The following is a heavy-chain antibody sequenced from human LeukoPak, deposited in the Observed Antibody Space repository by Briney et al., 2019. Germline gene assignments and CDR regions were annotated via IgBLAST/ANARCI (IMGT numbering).Heavy chain of an antibody. J-gene: IGHJ3*02. V-gene: IGHV4-59*01. CDR1: GGSISRYY. CDR2: IYYSGST. D-gene: IGHD4-17*01. Sequence: SETLSLTCTVSGGSISRYYWSWIRQPPGKGLEWIGYIYYSGSTNYNPSLKSRVTISVDTSKNQFSLKLSSVPAADTAVYYCARDPYGDYMTDAFVIWGQGTMVTVSS. CDR3: ARDPYGDYMTDAFVI.